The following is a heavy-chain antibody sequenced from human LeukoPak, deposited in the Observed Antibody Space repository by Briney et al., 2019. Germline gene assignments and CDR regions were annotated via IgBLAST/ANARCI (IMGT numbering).Heavy chain of an antibody. Sequence: ASVKVSCKASGYTFTNYGISWVRQAPGQGLEWMGRISAYNGNTNDAQKLQGRVTMTTDASTNTAYMELRSLGSDDTAVYYCARDYQGPDSSGYYSFDYWGQGTLVTVSS. D-gene: IGHD3-22*01. CDR1: GYTFTNYG. CDR3: ARDYQGPDSSGYYSFDY. V-gene: IGHV1-18*01. J-gene: IGHJ4*02. CDR2: ISAYNGNT.